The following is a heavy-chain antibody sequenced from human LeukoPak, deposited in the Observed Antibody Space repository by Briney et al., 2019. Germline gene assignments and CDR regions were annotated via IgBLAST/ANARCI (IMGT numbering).Heavy chain of an antibody. CDR2: IYYSGST. J-gene: IGHJ5*02. CDR3: ARHSAYYYDSSGRNWFDP. D-gene: IGHD3-22*01. CDR1: GYSISSGYY. Sequence: PSETLSLTCTVSGYSISSGYYWGWIRQPPGKGLEWIGYIYYSGSTNYNPSLKSRVTISVDTSKNQFSLKLSSVTAADTAVYYCARHSAYYYDSSGRNWFDPWGQGTLVTVSS. V-gene: IGHV4-38-2*02.